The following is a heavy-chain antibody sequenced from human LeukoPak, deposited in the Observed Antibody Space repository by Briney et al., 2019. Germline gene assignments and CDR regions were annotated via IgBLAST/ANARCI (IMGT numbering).Heavy chain of an antibody. J-gene: IGHJ6*03. CDR2: IKQDGSEK. D-gene: IGHD6-6*01. CDR1: GFTFSSYW. Sequence: PGGSLRLSCAASGFTFSSYWMCWVRQAPGKGLEWVANIKQDGSEKYYVDSVKGRFTISRDNAKNSLYLQMNSLRAEDTAVYYCARLASIAARRAYYYYMDVWGKGTTVTVSS. CDR3: ARLASIAARRAYYYYMDV. V-gene: IGHV3-7*01.